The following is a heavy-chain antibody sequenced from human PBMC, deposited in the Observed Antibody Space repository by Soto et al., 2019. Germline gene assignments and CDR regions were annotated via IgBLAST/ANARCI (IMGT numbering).Heavy chain of an antibody. J-gene: IGHJ4*02. Sequence: LQLQESGPGLVKPSETLSLTCTVSCGSISYSIFHWLWMRQPPGKGLEWIGSIYYSGSTYYNPSLKSRVTISVDTSKNQFSLKLSSVTAADTAVYYCARHGGDYVLDYWGQGTLVTVSS. CDR2: IYYSGST. CDR3: ARHGGDYVLDY. D-gene: IGHD4-17*01. CDR1: CGSISYSIFH. V-gene: IGHV4-39*01.